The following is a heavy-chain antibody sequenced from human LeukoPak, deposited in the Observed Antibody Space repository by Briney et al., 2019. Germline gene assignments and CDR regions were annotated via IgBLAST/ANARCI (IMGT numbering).Heavy chain of an antibody. J-gene: IGHJ3*02. CDR3: ATRGATSAFDI. CDR2: IKQDGSEK. Sequence: GGSLRLSCAASGFTFSRYWMNWVRQAPGKGLEWVANIKQDGSEKYYADSVKGRFTISRDNSKNTLYLQMNSLRAEDTAVYYCATRGATSAFDIWGQGTMVTVSS. V-gene: IGHV3-7*01. CDR1: GFTFSRYW. D-gene: IGHD1-26*01.